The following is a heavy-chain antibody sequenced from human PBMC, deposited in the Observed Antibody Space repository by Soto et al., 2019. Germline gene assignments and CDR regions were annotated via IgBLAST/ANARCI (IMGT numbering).Heavy chain of an antibody. CDR2: IKEDGSEK. D-gene: IGHD3-16*02. CDR3: ARHLSITPLSAFDP. V-gene: IGHV3-7*03. Sequence: XGSLRLSFAASGFTFSKFWMSGVRQAPGKGLEWVANIKEDGSEKYYVGSVRGRFTISRDNTKNSLYLQMNSLRAEDTAVYYCARHLSITPLSAFDPWDQRTRVTVSS. J-gene: IGHJ5*02. CDR1: GFTFSKFW.